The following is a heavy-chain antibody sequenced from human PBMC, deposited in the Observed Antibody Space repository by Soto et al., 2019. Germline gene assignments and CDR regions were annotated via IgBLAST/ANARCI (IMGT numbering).Heavy chain of an antibody. CDR1: GGAISSYA. J-gene: IGHJ4*02. V-gene: IGHV1-69*01. CDR3: AIGPAVDVGPTYFDH. CDR2: IIPVSGTT. D-gene: IGHD1-26*01. Sequence: QVQLVQSGAEVKKPGSSVKVSCKAIGGAISSYAISWVRQAPGQGLEWMGGIIPVSGTTTYAQKFQARVTITADESTSSAYMELSSLRSEDTAVYYCAIGPAVDVGPTYFDHWGQGTPVTVSP.